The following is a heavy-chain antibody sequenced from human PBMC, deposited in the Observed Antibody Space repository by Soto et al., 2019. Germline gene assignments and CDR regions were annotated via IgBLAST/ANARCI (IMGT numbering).Heavy chain of an antibody. CDR2: ISGSSGST. J-gene: IGHJ3*02. CDR3: AKAGYSYGYGTTIPTGGFDI. CDR1: GFTFSSYA. V-gene: IGHV3-23*01. D-gene: IGHD5-18*01. Sequence: PGGSLRLSCAASGFTFSSYAMSWVRQAPGKGLEWVSVISGSSGSTYYADSVKGRFTISRDNSKNTLYLQMNSLRAEDTAVYYCAKAGYSYGYGTTIPTGGFDIWGQGTMVTV.